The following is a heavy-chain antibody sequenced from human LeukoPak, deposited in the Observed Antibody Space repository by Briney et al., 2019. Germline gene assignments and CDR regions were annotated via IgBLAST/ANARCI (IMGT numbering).Heavy chain of an antibody. CDR3: AKGLYFPSYYMDV. CDR1: GFTFNIFS. D-gene: IGHD2-8*01. V-gene: IGHV3-23*01. CDR2: ISGSGGST. Sequence: GGSLRLSCAASGFTFNIFSMSWVRQAPGKGLEWVSGISGSGGSTYHADSVKGRFTISRDNSKNTLYLQMNSLRAEDTAVYYCAKGLYFPSYYMDVWGKGTTVTVSS. J-gene: IGHJ6*03.